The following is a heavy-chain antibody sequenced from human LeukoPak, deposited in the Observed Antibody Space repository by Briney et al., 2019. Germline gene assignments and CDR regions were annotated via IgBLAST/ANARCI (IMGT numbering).Heavy chain of an antibody. V-gene: IGHV3-48*01. CDR3: AGSPLYDFWSGYSYFDY. CDR2: ISSSSSTI. J-gene: IGHJ4*02. D-gene: IGHD3-3*01. CDR1: GFTFSSYS. Sequence: GGSLRLSCAASGFTFSSYSMNCVRQAPGKGLEWVSYISSSSSTIYYADSVKGRFTISRDNAKNSLYLQMNSLRAEDTAVYYCAGSPLYDFWSGYSYFDYWGQGTLVTVSS.